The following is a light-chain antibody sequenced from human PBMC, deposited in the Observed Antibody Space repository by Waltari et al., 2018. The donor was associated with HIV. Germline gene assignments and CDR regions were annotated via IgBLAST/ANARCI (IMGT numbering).Light chain of an antibody. J-gene: IGLJ1*01. Sequence: QSVLTQPPSTSGAPAQPVTISCSGSSSTIGRNTVHWYQKLPGTAPRLRIFVNGRRPSGVPDRFSGSKSGTSASLAISRLQSEDDGDYFCAAWDDSLNGYVFGTGTKVIV. CDR1: SSTIGRNT. CDR3: AAWDDSLNGYV. V-gene: IGLV1-44*01. CDR2: VNG.